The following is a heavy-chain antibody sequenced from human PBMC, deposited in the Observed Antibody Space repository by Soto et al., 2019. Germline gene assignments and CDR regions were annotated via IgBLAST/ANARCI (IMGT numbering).Heavy chain of an antibody. V-gene: IGHV4-39*01. J-gene: IGHJ4*02. Sequence: SETLSLTCTFSVGSISSGRYYCGWIRQPPGKGLEWIGTIYYDDGSTYYSPSLRSRVTISTDTSRNQFSLTLNSVTAADTAIYYCARDNNVARFLMWGQGTLVTVSS. CDR1: VGSISSGRYY. D-gene: IGHD2-15*01. CDR3: ARDNNVARFLM. CDR2: IYYDDGST.